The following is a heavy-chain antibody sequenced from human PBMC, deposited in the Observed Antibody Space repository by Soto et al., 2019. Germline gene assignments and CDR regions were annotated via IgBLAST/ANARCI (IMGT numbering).Heavy chain of an antibody. CDR3: AKDHSPYSSGWYVDY. CDR1: GFTFSSYG. V-gene: IGHV3-30*18. J-gene: IGHJ4*02. CDR2: ISYDGSNK. Sequence: GGSLRLSCAASGFTFSSYGMHWVRQAPGKGLEWVAVISYDGSNKYYADSVKGRFTISRDNSKNTLYLQMNSLRAEDTAVYYCAKDHSPYSSGWYVDYWGQGTLVTVSS. D-gene: IGHD6-19*01.